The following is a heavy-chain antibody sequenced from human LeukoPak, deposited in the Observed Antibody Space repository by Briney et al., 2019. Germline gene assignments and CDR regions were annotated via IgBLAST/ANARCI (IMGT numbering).Heavy chain of an antibody. CDR1: GFTFSSYA. V-gene: IGHV3-23*01. Sequence: GGTLRLSCAASGFTFSSYAMSWVRQAPGKGLEWVSAISSSGSSTYYADSVKGRFTISRDNSKNTLYLQMNSLRAEDTAVYYCAKDSVVVVPAAPDYYYGVDVWGQGTTVTVS. CDR2: ISSSGSST. J-gene: IGHJ6*02. D-gene: IGHD2-2*01. CDR3: AKDSVVVVPAAPDYYYGVDV.